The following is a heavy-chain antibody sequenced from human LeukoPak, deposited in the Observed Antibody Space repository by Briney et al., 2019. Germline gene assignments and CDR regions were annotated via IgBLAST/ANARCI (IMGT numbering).Heavy chain of an antibody. D-gene: IGHD3-16*02. V-gene: IGHV3-23*01. Sequence: PGGSLRLSCAASGFTFSNAWMSWVRQAPGKGLEWVSGISGSGGSTYYAVSVKGRFTISRDNSKNTLFLQMNSPRAEDTAVYYCAKAPTFGGVIVFLDYWGQGTLVTVSS. CDR2: ISGSGGST. CDR1: GFTFSNAW. J-gene: IGHJ4*02. CDR3: AKAPTFGGVIVFLDY.